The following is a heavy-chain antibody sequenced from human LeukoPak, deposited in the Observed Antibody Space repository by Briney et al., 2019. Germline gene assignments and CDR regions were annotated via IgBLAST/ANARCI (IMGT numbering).Heavy chain of an antibody. CDR1: GYTFSNYD. CDR2: INTKTGNP. D-gene: IGHD4-17*01. J-gene: IGHJ3*02. Sequence: GASVKVSCKASGYTFSNYDMNWVRQAPGQGLEWMGWINTKTGNPTYAQGFTGPFVFSLDTSVSTTYLQISSLKADDTAVYYCATDAMTTVTHGANAFDIWGQGTMVTVSS. CDR3: ATDAMTTVTHGANAFDI. V-gene: IGHV7-4-1*02.